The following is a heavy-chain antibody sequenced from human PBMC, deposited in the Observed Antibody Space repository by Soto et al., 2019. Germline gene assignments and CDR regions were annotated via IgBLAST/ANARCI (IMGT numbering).Heavy chain of an antibody. J-gene: IGHJ3*02. V-gene: IGHV3-33*01. Sequence: SLRLSCAASGFTFSNYGVHWVRQAPGKGLEWVAVIWYDGSSEYYTESVKGRFTISRDNSMNTLYLQMNSLRAEDTAVYYCARVPGSGTYYDNRIANDAFDIWGQGTMVTVSS. CDR3: ARVPGSGTYYDNRIANDAFDI. CDR1: GFTFSNYG. D-gene: IGHD3-10*01. CDR2: IWYDGSSE.